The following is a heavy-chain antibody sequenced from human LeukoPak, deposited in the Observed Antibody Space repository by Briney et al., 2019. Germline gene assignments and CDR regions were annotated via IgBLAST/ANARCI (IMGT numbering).Heavy chain of an antibody. Sequence: GGSLRLSCAASGFTFSSYAMHWVRQAPGKGLEWVAVISYDGSNKYYADSVKGRFTISRDNSKNTLYLQMNSLRAEDTAVYYCARSPEAIYYFWSGYAYGMDVWGQGTTVTVSS. J-gene: IGHJ6*02. CDR3: ARSPEAIYYFWSGYAYGMDV. CDR1: GFTFSSYA. CDR2: ISYDGSNK. D-gene: IGHD3-3*01. V-gene: IGHV3-30-3*01.